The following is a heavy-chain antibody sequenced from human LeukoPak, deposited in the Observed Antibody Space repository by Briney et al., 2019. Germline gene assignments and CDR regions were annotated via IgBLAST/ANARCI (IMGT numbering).Heavy chain of an antibody. V-gene: IGHV3-21*01. CDR2: ISSSSYI. Sequence: GRSLTLSCAASGFTFSSYGMHWVRQAPGEGLEWVSSISSSSYIYYADSVKGRFTISRDKAKNSLYLRMNSLSAEDTAVYDCARDGGSSVTGTTVDYWGQGTLVTVSS. CDR1: GFTFSSYG. J-gene: IGHJ4*02. CDR3: ARDGGSSVTGTTVDY. D-gene: IGHD1-1*01.